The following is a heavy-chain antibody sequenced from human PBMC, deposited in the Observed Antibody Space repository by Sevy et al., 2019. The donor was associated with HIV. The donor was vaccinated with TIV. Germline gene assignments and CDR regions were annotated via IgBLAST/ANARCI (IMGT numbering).Heavy chain of an antibody. CDR2: IWSDGSNK. V-gene: IGHV3-33*01. Sequence: GGSLRLSCAASGFTFSTYAIHWVRQAPGKGLEWVIVIWSDGSNKYYADSVKGRFTISRDNSKNTVYLQINSLTAEDTAIYYCARESGSDWYLDHWGQGTLVTVSS. D-gene: IGHD6-19*01. CDR1: GFTFSTYA. J-gene: IGHJ4*02. CDR3: ARESGSDWYLDH.